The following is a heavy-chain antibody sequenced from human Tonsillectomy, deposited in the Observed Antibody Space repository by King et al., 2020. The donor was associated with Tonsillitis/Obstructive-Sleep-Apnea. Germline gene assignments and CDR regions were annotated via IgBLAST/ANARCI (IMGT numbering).Heavy chain of an antibody. Sequence: VQLQESGPGLVKPSETLSLTCTVSGGSISSYYWSWIRQPPGKGLEWIGYIYYSGSTNYNPSLKSRVTISVDTSKNQFSLKLSSVTAADTAVYYCARGDLNYDVWSGSTYYYYYYMDVWGKGTTVTVSS. V-gene: IGHV4-59*01. CDR1: GGSISSYY. D-gene: IGHD3-3*01. J-gene: IGHJ6*03. CDR3: ARGDLNYDVWSGSTYYYYYYMDV. CDR2: IYYSGST.